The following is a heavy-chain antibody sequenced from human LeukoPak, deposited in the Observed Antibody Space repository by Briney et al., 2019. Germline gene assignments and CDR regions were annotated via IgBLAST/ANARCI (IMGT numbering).Heavy chain of an antibody. Sequence: PGGSLRLSCVASGFTFSSYSMNWVRQAPGKGLAWVAYISSSGSYINYADSVKGRFSISRDNTKNSLYLQMDSLRGGDTAVYYCARDENYYDSRDYPYWGQGTLVTVSS. CDR1: GFTFSSYS. D-gene: IGHD3-22*01. J-gene: IGHJ4*02. CDR2: ISSSGSYI. V-gene: IGHV3-21*01. CDR3: ARDENYYDSRDYPY.